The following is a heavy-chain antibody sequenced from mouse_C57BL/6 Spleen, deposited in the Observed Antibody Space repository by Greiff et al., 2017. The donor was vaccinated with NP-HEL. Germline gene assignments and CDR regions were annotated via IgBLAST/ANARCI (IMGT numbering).Heavy chain of an antibody. CDR2: LNPYYSGT. J-gene: IGHJ4*01. Sequence: PLLPSVPVLVKPGASVQISCKASGYTFTDYYLNWVKQSHGNCLAWIGDLNPYYSGTSYNQKFKGKATLTVDKSSSTAYMELRSLTSEDSAVYYCARETVVGGAMDYWGQGTSVTVSS. V-gene: IGHV1-26*01. CDR3: ARETVVGGAMDY. CDR1: GYTFTDYY. D-gene: IGHD1-1*01.